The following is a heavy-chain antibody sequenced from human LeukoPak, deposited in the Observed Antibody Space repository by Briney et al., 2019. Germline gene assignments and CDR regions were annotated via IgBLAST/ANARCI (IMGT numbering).Heavy chain of an antibody. CDR3: ARHGNTVVAELPY. Sequence: SSETLSLTCAVSGCSISIGYYWGWIRQPPGKGLEWIGSIYHSGSTYYNPSLKSRVTISVDTSKNQFSLKLRSVTAADTAVYYCARHGNTVVAELPYWGQGTLVTVSS. D-gene: IGHD3-16*01. V-gene: IGHV4-38-2*01. CDR1: GCSISIGYY. J-gene: IGHJ4*02. CDR2: IYHSGST.